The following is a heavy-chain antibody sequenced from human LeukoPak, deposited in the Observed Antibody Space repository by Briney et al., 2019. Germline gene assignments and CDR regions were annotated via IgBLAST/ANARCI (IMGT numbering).Heavy chain of an antibody. Sequence: ASVKVSCKASGYTFTGYYMHWVRQAPGQGLEWMGWINPNSGGTNYAQKFQGRVTMTRDTSISTAYMELSRLRSDDTAVYYCARGRDSSSWYWGGGSLLDSWDYWGQGTLVTVSS. J-gene: IGHJ4*02. CDR2: INPNSGGT. CDR3: ARGRDSSSWYWGGGSLLDSWDY. CDR1: GYTFTGYY. D-gene: IGHD6-13*01. V-gene: IGHV1-2*02.